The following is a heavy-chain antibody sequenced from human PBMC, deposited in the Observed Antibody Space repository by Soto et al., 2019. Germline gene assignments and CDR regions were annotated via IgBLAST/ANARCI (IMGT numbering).Heavy chain of an antibody. V-gene: IGHV3-23*01. J-gene: IGHJ5*02. CDR3: AKDSGLWFGVERWFDP. Sequence: GVSLGVSGAASGFTFSSYAMSWVRQAPGKGLEWVSAISGSGGSTYYADSVKGRFTISRDNSKNTLYLQMNSLRAEDTAVYYCAKDSGLWFGVERWFDPWGQGTLVTVSS. D-gene: IGHD3-10*01. CDR2: ISGSGGST. CDR1: GFTFSSYA.